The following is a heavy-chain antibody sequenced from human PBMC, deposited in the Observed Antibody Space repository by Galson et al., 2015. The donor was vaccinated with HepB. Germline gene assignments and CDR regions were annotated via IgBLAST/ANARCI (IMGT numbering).Heavy chain of an antibody. J-gene: IGHJ3*02. Sequence: SVKVSCKASGYTFTGYFMHWVRQAPGQGLEWMGWINPDSGGTNYAQKFQGRVTMTKDTSISTAYMELSRLRSDDTAVYFCARDGAFDIWGQGTMVTVSS. CDR1: GYTFTGYF. V-gene: IGHV1-2*02. CDR3: ARDGAFDI. CDR2: INPDSGGT.